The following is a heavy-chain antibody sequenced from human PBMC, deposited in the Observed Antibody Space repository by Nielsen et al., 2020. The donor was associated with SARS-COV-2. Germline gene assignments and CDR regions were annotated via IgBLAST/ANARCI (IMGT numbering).Heavy chain of an antibody. J-gene: IGHJ4*02. CDR2: VSAYNGNT. CDR1: GYTFTSHY. CDR3: ATGLGSGYYNY. D-gene: IGHD6-25*01. V-gene: IGHV1-18*04. Sequence: ASVKVSCKTSGYTFTSHYVHWVRQAPGQGLEWMGWVSAYNGNTNNAQKFQGRVTMTIDTSTSTAYVELRSLRSDDTAVHYCATGLGSGYYNYWGQGSLVTVSS.